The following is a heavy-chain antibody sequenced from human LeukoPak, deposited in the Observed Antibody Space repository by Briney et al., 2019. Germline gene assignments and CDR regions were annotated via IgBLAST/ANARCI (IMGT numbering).Heavy chain of an antibody. CDR3: ARSYYYGSGSRPLDF. V-gene: IGHV1-18*01. J-gene: IGHJ4*02. CDR2: ISGYNGNT. D-gene: IGHD3-10*01. CDR1: DYTFTSYG. Sequence: ASVKVSCKASDYTFTSYGISWVRQAPGQGLEWMGWISGYNGNTHYAQNLQDRVTMTTDTSASTAYMELRSPRSDDTAVYYCARSYYYGSGSRPLDFWGQGTLVIVSS.